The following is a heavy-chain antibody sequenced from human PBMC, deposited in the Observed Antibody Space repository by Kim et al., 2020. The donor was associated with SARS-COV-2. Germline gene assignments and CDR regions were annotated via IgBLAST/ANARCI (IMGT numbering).Heavy chain of an antibody. CDR3: AKDGWAGKQVDP. J-gene: IGHJ5*02. V-gene: IGHV3-23*01. CDR1: GFTFSSYA. Sequence: GGSLRLSCAASGFTFSSYAMHWVRQAPGKGLVWISRITATGASTAYADSVKGRFTTSRDNAQNTLLLHMNNLRAGDTAVYYCAKDGWAGKQVDP. CDR2: ITATGAST. D-gene: IGHD1-1*01.